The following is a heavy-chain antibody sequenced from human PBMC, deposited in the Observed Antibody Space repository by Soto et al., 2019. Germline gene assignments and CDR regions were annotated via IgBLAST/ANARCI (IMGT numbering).Heavy chain of an antibody. V-gene: IGHV4-30-2*01. Sequence: TSETLSLTCNMSGDSYSISTYSWSWSRQPPGKALQWIGFIYQSGVTSYNPSLASRVSISLDRSNNQCSLKLKSVTAADTAVYFCAGMPYTSGLRFDPWGPGTLVTVS. D-gene: IGHD6-19*01. CDR1: GDSYSISTYS. CDR2: IYQSGVT. J-gene: IGHJ5*02. CDR3: AGMPYTSGLRFDP.